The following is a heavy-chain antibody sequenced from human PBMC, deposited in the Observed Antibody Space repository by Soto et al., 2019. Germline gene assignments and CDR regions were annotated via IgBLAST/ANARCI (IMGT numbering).Heavy chain of an antibody. CDR1: GGTFSNSA. J-gene: IGHJ6*04. CDR3: ARDKDRQQLSKNYYYILNV. CDR2: IMPIFRTP. V-gene: IGHV1-69*12. Sequence: QVQLEQSGAEVKKHGSSVKVSCKASGGTFSNSAISWVRQAPGQGIEWMGGIMPIFRTPDYAQKFQGRVTVTANDSTSTDYMEWSGRKSDDTAVYYSARDKDRQQLSKNYYYILNVGGERTTVTVSS.